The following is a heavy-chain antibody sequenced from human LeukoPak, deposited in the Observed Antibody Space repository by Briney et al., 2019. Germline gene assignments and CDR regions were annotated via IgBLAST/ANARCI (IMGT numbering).Heavy chain of an antibody. Sequence: SVKVSCKASGGTFSSYAICWVRQAPGQGLEWIGGIIPIFGTANYAQKFQGRVTITADESTSTAYMELSSLRSEDTAVYYCASRGYGSGSTLGFDYRGPGTLVTVSS. CDR3: ASRGYGSGSTLGFDY. CDR2: IIPIFGTA. D-gene: IGHD3-10*01. CDR1: GGTFSSYA. J-gene: IGHJ4*02. V-gene: IGHV1-69*13.